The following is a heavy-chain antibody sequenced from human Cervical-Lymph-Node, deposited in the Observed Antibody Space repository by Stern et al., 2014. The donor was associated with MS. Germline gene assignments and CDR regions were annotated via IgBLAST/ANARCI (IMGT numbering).Heavy chain of an antibody. Sequence: VQLVQSGGGLVKAGGPLRLSCTASGPNFGVYYMTWVRQASGKELECVSYISVRSSTIRCADSVKGRFTVSRDNAKKSLYLQMNSLRDEDTAVYYCARRGGGWDYDYNGMDVWGQGTTVTVSS. CDR1: GPNFGVYY. CDR3: ARRGGGWDYDYNGMDV. CDR2: ISVRSSTI. J-gene: IGHJ6*02. V-gene: IGHV3-11*01. D-gene: IGHD6-19*01.